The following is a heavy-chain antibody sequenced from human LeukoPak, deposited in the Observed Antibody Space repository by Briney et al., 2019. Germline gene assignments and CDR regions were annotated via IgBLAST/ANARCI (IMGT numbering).Heavy chain of an antibody. CDR3: ASHAFGVIKNWFDP. J-gene: IGHJ5*02. D-gene: IGHD3-3*01. Sequence: GGSLRLSCAASGFTFSTYSMNWVRQAPGKGLEWVSSISSSSTYIYYAASVKGRFTISRDNAKNSLYLQMNSLRVEDTAVYYCASHAFGVIKNWFDPWGQGTLVTVSS. V-gene: IGHV3-21*01. CDR1: GFTFSTYS. CDR2: ISSSSTYI.